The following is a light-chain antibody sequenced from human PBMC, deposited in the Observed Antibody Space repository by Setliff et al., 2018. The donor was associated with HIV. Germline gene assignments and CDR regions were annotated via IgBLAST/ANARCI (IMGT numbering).Light chain of an antibody. J-gene: IGLJ1*01. CDR2: YDS. CDR3: QMWDSSSDHHV. Sequence: SYELTQPPSVSVAPGKTARITCGGDNIGSKSVHWYQQKPGQAPVLVIYYDSDRPSGIPERFSGSNSGNTATLTISRVEAGDEADYYCQMWDSSSDHHVFGTGTKVTVL. CDR1: NIGSKS. V-gene: IGLV3-21*04.